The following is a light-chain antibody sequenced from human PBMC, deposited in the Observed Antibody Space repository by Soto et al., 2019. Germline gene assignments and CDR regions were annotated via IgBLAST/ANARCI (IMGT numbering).Light chain of an antibody. CDR2: NTS. Sequence: QSVVTQEPSLTVSPGGTVTLTCGSSTGAVTSSHYPYWFQQRPGQAPRTLSYNTSNKHSWTPARFSGSLLGGKAALTLSGAQPEDEADYYCLLFYSGPRVFGGGTKLTVL. CDR3: LLFYSGPRV. J-gene: IGLJ2*01. CDR1: TGAVTSSHY. V-gene: IGLV7-46*01.